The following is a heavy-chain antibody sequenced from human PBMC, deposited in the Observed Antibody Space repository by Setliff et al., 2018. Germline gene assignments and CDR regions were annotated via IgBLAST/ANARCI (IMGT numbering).Heavy chain of an antibody. D-gene: IGHD3-3*01. CDR2: INHSGST. CDR1: GGSFSGYY. CDR3: ARGRSNFWGYYFDY. J-gene: IGHJ4*02. Sequence: PSETLSLTCAVYGGSFSGYYWSWIRQPPGKGLEWIGEINHSGSTNYNPSLKSRVTISVDTSKNQFSLKLSSVTAADTAVYYCARGRSNFWGYYFDYWGQGTLGTVS. V-gene: IGHV4-34*01.